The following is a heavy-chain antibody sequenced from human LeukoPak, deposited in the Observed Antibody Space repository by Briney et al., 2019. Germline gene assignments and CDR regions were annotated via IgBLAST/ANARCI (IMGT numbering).Heavy chain of an antibody. Sequence: PSGTLSLTCAVSGGSICSSNWWSWVRQPPGKGLEWIGEIYHSGSTNYNPALKSRLTISADMSKNQFALKMSSVTAADTAVYYCARHEYSDYGIDSWGQGTLVTVSS. J-gene: IGHJ5*01. CDR1: GGSICSSNW. CDR3: ARHEYSDYGIDS. V-gene: IGHV4-4*02. CDR2: IYHSGST. D-gene: IGHD5-12*01.